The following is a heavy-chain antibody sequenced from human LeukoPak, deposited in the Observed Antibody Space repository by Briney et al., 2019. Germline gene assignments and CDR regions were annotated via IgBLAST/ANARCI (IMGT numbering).Heavy chain of an antibody. D-gene: IGHD3-10*01. Sequence: ASVKVSCKASGYTFTTYYMHWVRQAPGQGLEWMGIINPSGGSTSYAQKFQGRVTMTRDTSTSTVYMELSSLRSEDTAVYYCARSDNMEKTRTLWFGESFNWFDPWGQGTLVTVSS. CDR2: INPSGGST. CDR1: GYTFTTYY. V-gene: IGHV1-46*01. J-gene: IGHJ5*02. CDR3: ARSDNMEKTRTLWFGESFNWFDP.